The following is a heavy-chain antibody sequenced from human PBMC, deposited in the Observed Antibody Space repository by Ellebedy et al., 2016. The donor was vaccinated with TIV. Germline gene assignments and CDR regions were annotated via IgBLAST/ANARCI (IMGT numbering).Heavy chain of an antibody. V-gene: IGHV3-11*01. D-gene: IGHD5/OR15-5a*01. CDR2: IRSSGSTI. CDR1: GFTFSDYS. CDR3: ATGVSYRMDV. Sequence: GESLKISCAASGFTFSDYSTNWIRQTPGKGLEWVSFIRSSGSTIYYADSVKGRFTISRDNAKNSLYLQLSSLRAEDTDVYYCATGVSYRMDVWGQGTTVTVSS. J-gene: IGHJ6*02.